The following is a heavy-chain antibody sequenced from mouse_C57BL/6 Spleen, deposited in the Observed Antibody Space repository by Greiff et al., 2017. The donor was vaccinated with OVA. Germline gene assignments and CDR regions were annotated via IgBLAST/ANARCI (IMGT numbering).Heavy chain of an antibody. V-gene: IGHV1-15*01. CDR3: TRITLLLRGWFAY. J-gene: IGHJ3*01. CDR1: GYTFTDYE. D-gene: IGHD1-1*01. Sequence: QVQLQQSGAELVRPGASVTLSCKASGYTFTDYEMHWVKQTPVHGLEWIGAIDPETGGTAYNQKFKGKAILTADKSSSTAYMELRSLTSEDSAVYYGTRITLLLRGWFAYWGQGTLVTVSA. CDR2: IDPETGGT.